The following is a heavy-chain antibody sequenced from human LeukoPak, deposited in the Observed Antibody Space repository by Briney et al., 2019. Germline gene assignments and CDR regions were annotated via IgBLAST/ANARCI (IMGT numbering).Heavy chain of an antibody. CDR2: ISWDGGST. Sequence: PGGSLRLSCAASGFTFDDYAMHRVRQAPGKGLEWVSLISWDGGSTYYADSVKGRFTISRDNSKNSLYLQMNSLRAEDTALYYCAKDRGRYYYYMDVWGKGTTVTVSS. J-gene: IGHJ6*03. CDR1: GFTFDDYA. CDR3: AKDRGRYYYYMDV. V-gene: IGHV3-43D*04. D-gene: IGHD6-25*01.